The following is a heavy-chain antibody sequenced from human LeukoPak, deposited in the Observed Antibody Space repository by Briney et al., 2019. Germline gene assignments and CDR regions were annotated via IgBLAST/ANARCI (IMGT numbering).Heavy chain of an antibody. J-gene: IGHJ4*02. CDR1: GFTFSSYS. V-gene: IGHV3-66*01. CDR3: ARGESGGFDY. D-gene: IGHD3-10*01. CDR2: IYSGGST. Sequence: AGGSLRLSCAASGFTFSSYSMNWVRQAPGKGLEWVSVIYSGGSTYYADSVKGRFTISRDNSKNTLYLQMNSLRAEDTAVYYCARGESGGFDYWGQGTLVTVSS.